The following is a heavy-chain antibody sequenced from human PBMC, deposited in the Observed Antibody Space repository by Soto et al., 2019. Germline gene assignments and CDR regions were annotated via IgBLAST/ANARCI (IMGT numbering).Heavy chain of an antibody. CDR3: ARDDEGGSGCDLGY. CDR1: GFTLSSHA. V-gene: IGHV3-30-3*01. CDR2: ILSDGSNK. D-gene: IGHD1-26*01. J-gene: IGHJ4*02. Sequence: GGSLILSCAVSGFTLSSHAMHWVRQAPGKGLEWVALILSDGSNKYYADSVKGRFTTSRDNSKNTMYLQMNSLSVEDTAVYYCARDDEGGSGCDLGYWGQGALVTVSS.